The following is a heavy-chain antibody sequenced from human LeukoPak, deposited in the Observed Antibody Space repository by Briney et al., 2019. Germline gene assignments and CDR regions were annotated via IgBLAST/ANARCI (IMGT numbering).Heavy chain of an antibody. CDR2: ISAYNGNT. J-gene: IGHJ5*02. CDR3: ARDGSRITMVRGVPSPYNWFDP. CDR1: GYTFTSYG. V-gene: IGHV1-18*01. D-gene: IGHD3-10*01. Sequence: ASVKVSCKASGYTFTSYGISWVRQAPGQGLEWMGWISAYNGNTNYAQKLQGRATMTTDTSTSTAYMELRSLRSDDTAVYYCARDGSRITMVRGVPSPYNWFDPWGQGTLVTVSS.